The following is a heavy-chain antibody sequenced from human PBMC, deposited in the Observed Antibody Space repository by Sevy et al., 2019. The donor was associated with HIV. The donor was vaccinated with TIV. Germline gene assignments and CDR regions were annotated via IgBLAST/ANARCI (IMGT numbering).Heavy chain of an antibody. CDR2: INGYNGNT. CDR1: GYTFTSYG. Sequence: ASVKVSCKASGYTFTSYGISWVRQAPGQGLEWMGWINGYNGNTNYGQKLQGRVTMTTDTSTNTAYMEFRSLRSDDTAVYYCARGEAAGGTPIDYWGQGTLVTVSS. V-gene: IGHV1-18*04. D-gene: IGHD6-13*01. CDR3: ARGEAAGGTPIDY. J-gene: IGHJ4*02.